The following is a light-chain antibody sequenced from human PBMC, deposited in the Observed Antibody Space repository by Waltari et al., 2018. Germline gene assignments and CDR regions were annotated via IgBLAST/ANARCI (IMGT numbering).Light chain of an antibody. J-gene: IGKJ4*01. V-gene: IGKV1-12*01. Sequence: DIQMTQSPSSVSASVGDGVTITCRASQTINSWLAWYQQKPGKAPKPLIYAASNLQSGVPSRFSGSGSGTDFTLIISSLQPEDFATYFCQQATSFPLTFGGGTKVEIK. CDR1: QTINSW. CDR2: AAS. CDR3: QQATSFPLT.